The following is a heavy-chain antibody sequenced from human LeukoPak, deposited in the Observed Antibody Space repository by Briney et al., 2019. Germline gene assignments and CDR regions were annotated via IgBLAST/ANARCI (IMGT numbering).Heavy chain of an antibody. Sequence: SETLSLTCTVSGGSISSYYWSWIRQPPGKGLEWIGYIYYSGSTNYNPSLKSRVTISVDTSKNQFSLKLSSVTAADTAVYYCARAVAGTHYYYGMDVWGQGTTVTVSS. CDR1: GGSISSYY. CDR3: ARAVAGTHYYYGMDV. CDR2: IYYSGST. J-gene: IGHJ6*02. D-gene: IGHD6-19*01. V-gene: IGHV4-59*01.